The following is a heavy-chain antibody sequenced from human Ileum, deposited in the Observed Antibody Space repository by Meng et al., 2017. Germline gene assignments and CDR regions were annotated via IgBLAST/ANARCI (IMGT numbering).Heavy chain of an antibody. CDR2: ISSSGSTI. CDR3: ARESGWGYYYYGMDV. Sequence: GESLKISCAASGFTFSDYYMSWIRQAPGKGLEWVSYISSSGSTIYYADSVKGRFTISRDNAKNSLYLQMNSLRAEDTAVYYCARESGWGYYYYGMDVWGQGTMVTVSS. J-gene: IGHJ6*02. CDR1: GFTFSDYY. V-gene: IGHV3-11*04. D-gene: IGHD6-19*01.